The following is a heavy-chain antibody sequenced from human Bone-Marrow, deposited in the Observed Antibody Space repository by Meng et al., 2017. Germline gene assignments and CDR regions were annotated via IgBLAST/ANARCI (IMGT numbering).Heavy chain of an antibody. J-gene: IGHJ6*02. Sequence: GGSLRLSCAASGFTFSSYWMSWVRQAPGKGLEWVANIKQDGSEKYYVDSVKGRFTISRDNAKNSLYLQMNSLRAEDTAVYYCARAPDMFEVLYYYYYGMDVWGQGTTVTVSS. V-gene: IGHV3-7*01. D-gene: IGHD3-10*02. CDR1: GFTFSSYW. CDR3: ARAPDMFEVLYYYYYGMDV. CDR2: IKQDGSEK.